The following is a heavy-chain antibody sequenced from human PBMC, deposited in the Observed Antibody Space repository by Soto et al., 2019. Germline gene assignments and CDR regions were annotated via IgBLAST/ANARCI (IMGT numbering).Heavy chain of an antibody. J-gene: IGHJ2*01. V-gene: IGHV4-30-4*01. D-gene: IGHD5-18*01. CDR3: ARGSAAKRYFDL. CDR1: GAPISGGDYH. Sequence: QVQLQESGPGLVKPSQTLSLVCTVSGAPISGGDYHWSWIRQPPGKGLEWIGYIFPSGATHYNSSLGSRITLSVETSKSHFSLKLTSVTAADTDVYFCARGSAAKRYFDLWGRGTLVTVSS. CDR2: IFPSGAT.